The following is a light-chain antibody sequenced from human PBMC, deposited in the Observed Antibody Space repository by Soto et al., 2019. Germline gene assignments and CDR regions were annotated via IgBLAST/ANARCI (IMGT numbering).Light chain of an antibody. CDR1: QSVRSNY. CDR2: GVF. CDR3: QHYDGSPRT. V-gene: IGKV3-20*01. Sequence: ETVLTQSPGTVSLSPGERATLSCTTSQSVRSNYLAWYQQKPGQAPRLLIYGVFSRATGIPDRFSGCGSGTDFTLTISGLEPEDSAVYYCQHYDGSPRTFGQGTKLEI. J-gene: IGKJ2*01.